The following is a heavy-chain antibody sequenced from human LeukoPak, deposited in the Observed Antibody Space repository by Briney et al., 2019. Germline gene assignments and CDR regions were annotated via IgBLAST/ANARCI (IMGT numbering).Heavy chain of an antibody. CDR1: GFTFSSYS. Sequence: GGSLRLSCAASGFTFSSYSMYWVRQAPGRGLEWVSSISGSSSYIYYADSMKGRFTISRDNAKNSLSLQMNSLRAEDTALYYCARDSVPATMRGWFDPWGQGTLVTVSS. V-gene: IGHV3-21*01. CDR3: ARDSVPATMRGWFDP. D-gene: IGHD2-2*01. CDR2: ISGSSSYI. J-gene: IGHJ5*02.